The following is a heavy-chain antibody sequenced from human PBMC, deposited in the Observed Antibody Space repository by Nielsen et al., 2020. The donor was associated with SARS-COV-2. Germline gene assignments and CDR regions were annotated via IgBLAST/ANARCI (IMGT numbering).Heavy chain of an antibody. CDR3: AIIWSGYTDAFGI. J-gene: IGHJ3*02. CDR2: ISSSSSYI. V-gene: IGHV3-21*01. D-gene: IGHD3-3*01. CDR1: GFTFSSYS. Sequence: GESLKISCAASGFTFSSYSMNWVRQAPGKGLEWVSSISSSSSYIYYADSVKGRFTISRDNAKNSLYLQMNSLRAEDTAVYYCAIIWSGYTDAFGIWGQGTMVTVSS.